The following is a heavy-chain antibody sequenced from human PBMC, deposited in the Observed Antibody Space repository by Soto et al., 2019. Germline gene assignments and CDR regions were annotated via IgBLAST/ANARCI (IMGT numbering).Heavy chain of an antibody. CDR3: ARDQLYYNDISGRPLNAFDV. Sequence: PGGSLRLSCAASGFTFSSYAMHWVRQAPGKGLEWVALISYDGSDKDYADSVKGRFTISRDNSRNTLFLQMNSLRAEDTAVYYCARDQLYYNDISGRPLNAFDVWGQGTMVTVS. V-gene: IGHV3-30-3*01. J-gene: IGHJ3*01. CDR2: ISYDGSDK. D-gene: IGHD3-22*01. CDR1: GFTFSSYA.